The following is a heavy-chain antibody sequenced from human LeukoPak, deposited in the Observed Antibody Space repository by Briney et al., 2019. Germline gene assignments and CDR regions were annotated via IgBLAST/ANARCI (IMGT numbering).Heavy chain of an antibody. J-gene: IGHJ3*02. CDR1: GYSISSGYY. Sequence: SETLSLTCAVSGYSISSGYYWGWIRQPPGKGLEWIGSIYHSGSTYYNPSLKSRVTISVDTSKNQFSLKLSSVTAADTAVYSCALNPGGGYCSSTSCYISAFDIWGQGTMVTVSS. CDR3: ALNPGGGYCSSTSCYISAFDI. V-gene: IGHV4-38-2*01. D-gene: IGHD2-2*02. CDR2: IYHSGST.